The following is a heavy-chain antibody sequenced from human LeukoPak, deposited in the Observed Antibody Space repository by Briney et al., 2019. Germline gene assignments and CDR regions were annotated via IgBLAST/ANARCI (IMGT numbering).Heavy chain of an antibody. D-gene: IGHD3-10*01. J-gene: IGHJ4*02. CDR2: IYYSGST. V-gene: IGHV4-30-4*01. CDR3: ARRRSGSYTYYFDY. Sequence: SETLSLTCTVSGGSISSGDYYWSWIRQPPGKGLEWIGYIYYSGSTYYNPSLKSRVTISVDTSKNQFSLKLSSVTAADTAVYYRARRRSGSYTYYFDYWGQGTLVTVSS. CDR1: GGSISSGDYY.